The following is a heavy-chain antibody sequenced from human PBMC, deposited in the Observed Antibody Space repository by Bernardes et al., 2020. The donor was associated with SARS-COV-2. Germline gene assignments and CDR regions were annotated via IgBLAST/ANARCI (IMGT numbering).Heavy chain of an antibody. J-gene: IGHJ3*02. Sequence: GASLKISCKGSGYSFTSYWIGWVRQMPGKGLERMGIIYPGDSDTRYSPSFQGQVTISADKSISTAYLQWSSLKASDTAMYYCARHQAQMEPYAFDIWGQGTMVTVSS. D-gene: IGHD1-26*01. CDR3: ARHQAQMEPYAFDI. V-gene: IGHV5-51*01. CDR1: GYSFTSYW. CDR2: IYPGDSDT.